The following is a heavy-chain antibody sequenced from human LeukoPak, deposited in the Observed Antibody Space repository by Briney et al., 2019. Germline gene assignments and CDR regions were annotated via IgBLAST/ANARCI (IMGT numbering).Heavy chain of an antibody. CDR3: ARDERGGYYVD. Sequence: GGSLSLSCAASGFMFSSYWMGWVRQAPGRGLEWVANIKDDGNMKQYADSVRGRFTISRDNTKSSLYLQMSSLRAEDSAVYYCARDERGGYYVDWGQGTLVTVSS. CDR1: GFMFSSYW. V-gene: IGHV3-7*01. CDR2: IKDDGNMK. D-gene: IGHD3-22*01. J-gene: IGHJ4*02.